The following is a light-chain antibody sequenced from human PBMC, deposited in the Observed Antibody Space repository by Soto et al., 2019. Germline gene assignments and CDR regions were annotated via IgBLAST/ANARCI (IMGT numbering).Light chain of an antibody. Sequence: ENVLTQSPDTLSLSPGERATLSCRASQRVDNNYLAWYQQKPGQAPRPLIYAAYNRAPGIPDRFRGSGSGTDFSLTISRLQSEDFAVYYCQQYNNWPLTFGQGTRLEIK. J-gene: IGKJ5*01. CDR2: AAY. CDR3: QQYNNWPLT. CDR1: QRVDNNY. V-gene: IGKV3-20*01.